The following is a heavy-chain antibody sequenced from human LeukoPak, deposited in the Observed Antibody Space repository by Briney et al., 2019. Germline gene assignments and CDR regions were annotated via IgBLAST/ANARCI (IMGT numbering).Heavy chain of an antibody. Sequence: GGSLRLSCAGSGFIFSSYGMHWVRQAPGKGLEWVAFIRYDGTKEYYADSVKGRFTISRDNSKNTLYLQMNRLRAEDTAVYFCAKDGDSSGYDLSYWGQGTLVTVSS. CDR2: IRYDGTKE. D-gene: IGHD3-22*01. J-gene: IGHJ4*02. CDR1: GFIFSSYG. V-gene: IGHV3-30*02. CDR3: AKDGDSSGYDLSY.